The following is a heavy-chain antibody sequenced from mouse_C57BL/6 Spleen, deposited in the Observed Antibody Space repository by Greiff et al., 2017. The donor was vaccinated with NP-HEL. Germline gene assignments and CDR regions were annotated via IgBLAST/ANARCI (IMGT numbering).Heavy chain of an antibody. CDR2: IYPRDGST. J-gene: IGHJ3*01. Sequence: QVQLQQPGPELVKPGASVKLSCKASGYTFTSYDIHWVEQRPGQGLEWTGWIYPRDGSTKYNEKFKGEATLTLDPSSSTTYKELRSLTSEDAAVYFCTREPQGAYWGEGTQVTVSA. V-gene: IGHV1-85*01. CDR1: GYTFTSYD. CDR3: TREPQGAY.